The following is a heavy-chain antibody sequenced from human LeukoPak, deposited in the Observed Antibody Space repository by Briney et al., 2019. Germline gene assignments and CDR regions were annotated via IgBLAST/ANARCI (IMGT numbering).Heavy chain of an antibody. CDR1: GFTFTSSA. D-gene: IGHD3-22*01. J-gene: IGHJ4*02. Sequence: SVKVSRKASGFTFTSSAMQWVRQARGQRLEWIGWIVVGSGNTNYAQKFQERVTITRDMSTSTAYMELSSLRSEDTAVYYCAAGDSSGPPFDYWGQGTLVTVSS. CDR3: AAGDSSGPPFDY. V-gene: IGHV1-58*02. CDR2: IVVGSGNT.